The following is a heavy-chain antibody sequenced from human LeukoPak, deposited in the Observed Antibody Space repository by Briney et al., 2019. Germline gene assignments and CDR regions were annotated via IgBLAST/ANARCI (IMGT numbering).Heavy chain of an antibody. CDR1: GGSISSYY. CDR3: ARGGGSDWFDP. V-gene: IGHV4-59*12. J-gene: IGHJ5*02. CDR2: IYYSGST. D-gene: IGHD3-16*01. Sequence: PSETLSLTCTVSGGSISSYYWRWIRQPPGKGLEWIGYIYYSGSTNYNPSLKSRVTISVDTSKNQFSLKLSSVTAADTAVYYCARGGGSDWFDPWGQGTLVTVSS.